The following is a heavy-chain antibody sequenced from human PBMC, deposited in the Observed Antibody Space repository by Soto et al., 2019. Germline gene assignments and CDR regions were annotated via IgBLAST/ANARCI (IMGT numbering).Heavy chain of an antibody. D-gene: IGHD6-19*01. J-gene: IGHJ6*02. Sequence: EGQLLESGGGLVQPGGSLRLSCAASGLTFSSYAMSWFRQAPGKGREWVSAISGSGGSTYYADSVKGRFTISRDNSKNTLYMQMNRLRAADTAVYYCAKGIAVAGKDYYYYGMDVWGQGNTVTVSS. CDR3: AKGIAVAGKDYYYYGMDV. V-gene: IGHV3-23*01. CDR1: GLTFSSYA. CDR2: ISGSGGST.